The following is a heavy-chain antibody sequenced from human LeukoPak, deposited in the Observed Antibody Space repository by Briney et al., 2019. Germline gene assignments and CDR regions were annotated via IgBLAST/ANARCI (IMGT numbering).Heavy chain of an antibody. J-gene: IGHJ4*02. CDR2: IIPIFGTA. V-gene: IGHV1-69*13. D-gene: IGHD3-3*01. CDR3: ARGGSEWLDFDY. Sequence: ASVKVSCKASGGTFSSYAISWVRQAPGQGLEWMGGIIPIFGTANYAQKFQGRVTITADESTSTAYMELSSLRSEDTAVYYCARGGSEWLDFDYWGQGTLVTVSS. CDR1: GGTFSSYA.